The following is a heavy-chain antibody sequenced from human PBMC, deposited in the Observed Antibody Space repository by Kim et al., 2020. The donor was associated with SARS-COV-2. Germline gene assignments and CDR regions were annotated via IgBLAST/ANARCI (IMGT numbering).Heavy chain of an antibody. Sequence: ASVKVSCKASGYTFTSYGISWVRQAPGQGLEWMGWISAYNGNTNYAQKLQGRVTMTTDTSTSTAYMEVRSLRSDDTAVYYCARRRNYYGSGSYYTGWFDPWGQTTLVTVSS. CDR1: GYTFTSYG. J-gene: IGHJ5*02. D-gene: IGHD3-10*01. CDR2: ISAYNGNT. V-gene: IGHV1-18*01. CDR3: ARRRNYYGSGSYYTGWFDP.